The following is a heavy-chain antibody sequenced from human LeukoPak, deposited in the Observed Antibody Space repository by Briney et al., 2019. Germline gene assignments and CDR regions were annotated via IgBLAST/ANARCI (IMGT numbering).Heavy chain of an antibody. J-gene: IGHJ4*02. V-gene: IGHV4-59*01. Sequence: SETLSLTCTVSGDSITDYSWIWIRQPPGKGLEWMGLIFYTGNTNYNPSLKSRVTISVDTSKNQFSLRLRSVTAADTAVYYCARVEYSSGWYNYWGQGTLVTVSS. CDR3: ARVEYSSGWYNY. CDR2: IFYTGNT. CDR1: GDSITDYS. D-gene: IGHD6-19*01.